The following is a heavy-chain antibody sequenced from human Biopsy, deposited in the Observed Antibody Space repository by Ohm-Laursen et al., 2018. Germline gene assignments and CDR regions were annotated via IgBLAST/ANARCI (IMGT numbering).Heavy chain of an antibody. CDR2: ISSDGSNK. D-gene: IGHD2-15*01. J-gene: IGHJ6*02. V-gene: IGHV3-30*18. Sequence: SLRLSCAASGFIFSYCGMHWVRQAPGKGLEGVAVISSDGSNKYYADSVKGRFTISRDNSKDTLYLQLNSLRAEDTAVYYCAKDGVAVGAGGDPYYYGMDVWGQGTTVTVSS. CDR3: AKDGVAVGAGGDPYYYGMDV. CDR1: GFIFSYCG.